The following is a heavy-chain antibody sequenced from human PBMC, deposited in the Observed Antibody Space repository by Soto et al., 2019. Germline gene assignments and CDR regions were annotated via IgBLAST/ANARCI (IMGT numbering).Heavy chain of an antibody. CDR3: ARVYSSGYYPDGVVDY. J-gene: IGHJ4*02. D-gene: IGHD3-22*01. CDR2: ISSSSAYI. V-gene: IGHV3-21*01. Sequence: EVQLVESGGGLVKPGGSLRLSCAASGFSFSSYSMNWVRQAPGKGLEWVSSISSSSAYIYYADSVKGRFTISRDNAKNSLYLQMNSLRAEDTAVNYCARVYSSGYYPDGVVDYWGQGTLVTVSS. CDR1: GFSFSSYS.